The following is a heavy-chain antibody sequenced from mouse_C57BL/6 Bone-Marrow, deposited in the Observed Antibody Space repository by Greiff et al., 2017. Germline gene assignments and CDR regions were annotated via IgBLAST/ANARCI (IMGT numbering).Heavy chain of an antibody. CDR3: ARPYYSNYGYFDV. CDR2: IYPGSGST. V-gene: IGHV1-55*01. CDR1: GYTFTSYW. J-gene: IGHJ1*03. Sequence: VQLQQPGAELVKPGASVKMSCKASGYTFTSYWITWVKQRPGQGLEWIGDIYPGSGSTNYNEKFKSKATLTVDTSSSTAYMQLSSLTSEDSAVYDCARPYYSNYGYFDVWGRGTTVTVSA. D-gene: IGHD2-5*01.